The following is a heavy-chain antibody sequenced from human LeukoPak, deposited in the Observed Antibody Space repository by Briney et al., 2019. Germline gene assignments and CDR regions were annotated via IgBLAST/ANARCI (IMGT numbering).Heavy chain of an antibody. CDR1: GFPFSSYG. D-gene: IGHD3-22*01. Sequence: GGSLRLSCAASGFPFSSYGMHWVRQAPGKGLEWVAVISYDGSNKYYADSVKGRFTISRDNSKNTLYLQMNSLRAEDTAVYYCAKEWPAQAYYYDSSGYAFDIWGQGTMVTVSS. CDR2: ISYDGSNK. CDR3: AKEWPAQAYYYDSSGYAFDI. V-gene: IGHV3-30*18. J-gene: IGHJ3*02.